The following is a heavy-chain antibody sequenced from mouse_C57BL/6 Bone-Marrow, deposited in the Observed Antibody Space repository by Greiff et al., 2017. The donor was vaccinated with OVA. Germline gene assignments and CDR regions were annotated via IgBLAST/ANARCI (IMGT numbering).Heavy chain of an antibody. CDR3: ARDGNPCFDV. J-gene: IGHJ1*03. V-gene: IGHV5-17*01. Sequence: EVMLVESGGGLVKPGGSLKLSCAASGFTFSDYGMHWVRQAPEKGLEWVAYISSGSSTIYYADTVKGRFTISRDNAKNTLFLQMTSLRSEDTAMYYCARDGNPCFDVWGTGTTVTVSS. D-gene: IGHD2-1*01. CDR2: ISSGSSTI. CDR1: GFTFSDYG.